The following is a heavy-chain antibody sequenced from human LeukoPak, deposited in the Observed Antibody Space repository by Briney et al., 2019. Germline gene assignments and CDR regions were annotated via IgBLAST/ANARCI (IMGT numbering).Heavy chain of an antibody. CDR1: GGSISSYY. D-gene: IGHD3-10*01. CDR3: ASGYYGSGSYYCFDY. CDR2: IYYSGST. Sequence: PSETLSLTCTVSGGSISSYYWSWIRQPPGKGLEWIGYIYYSGSTNYNPSLKSRVTISVDTSKNQFSLKLSSVTAADTAVYYCASGYYGSGSYYCFDYWGQGTLVTVSS. J-gene: IGHJ4*02. V-gene: IGHV4-59*01.